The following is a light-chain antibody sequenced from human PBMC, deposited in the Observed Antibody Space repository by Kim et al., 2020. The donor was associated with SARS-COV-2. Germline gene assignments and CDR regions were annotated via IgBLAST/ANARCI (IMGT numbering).Light chain of an antibody. J-gene: IGKJ2*01. CDR3: LQYGNSPPYT. Sequence: PGDRATLSCVASQTINTNYLAWYQQKPGLAPRLLVYDASTRATGVPDRFSGSGSGTDFTLTISTLEPEDFAVYYCLQYGNSPPYTFGRGTKLEI. CDR2: DAS. V-gene: IGKV3D-20*01. CDR1: QTINTNY.